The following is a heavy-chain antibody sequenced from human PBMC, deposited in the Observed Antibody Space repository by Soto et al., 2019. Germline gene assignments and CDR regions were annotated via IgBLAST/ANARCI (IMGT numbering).Heavy chain of an antibody. D-gene: IGHD2-2*01. CDR3: ARGPSSLARFDY. Sequence: GGSLRLSCVVSGFTFSSYAMTWVRQAPGKGLEWVSAISGGDGSPSYADSVKGRFTISRDNSKNTLYLQMNSLRAEYTAVYYYARGPSSLARFDYWGQGTLVTVSS. CDR2: ISGGDGSP. CDR1: GFTFSSYA. J-gene: IGHJ4*02. V-gene: IGHV3-23*01.